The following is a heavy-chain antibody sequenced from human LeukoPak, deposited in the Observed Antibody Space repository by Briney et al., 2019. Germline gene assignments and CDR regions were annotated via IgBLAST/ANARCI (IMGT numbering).Heavy chain of an antibody. J-gene: IGHJ4*02. Sequence: GGSLRLSXAASGFTFSSYGMHWVRQTPGKGLEWVAFIRHDGSYQQYADSVKGRFTVSRDNSKDTVYLQMNSLRTEDTAVYYCAKNLDSSDYPRDFDYWGQGTLVTVSS. D-gene: IGHD6-19*01. CDR3: AKNLDSSDYPRDFDY. V-gene: IGHV3-30*02. CDR1: GFTFSSYG. CDR2: IRHDGSYQ.